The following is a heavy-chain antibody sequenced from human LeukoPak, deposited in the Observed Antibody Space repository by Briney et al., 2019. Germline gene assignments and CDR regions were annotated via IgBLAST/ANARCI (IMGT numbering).Heavy chain of an antibody. D-gene: IGHD2-15*01. V-gene: IGHV3-23*01. Sequence: GGSLRLSCAASGFTFSNYAMTWVRQAPGKGLEWVSTISASGGTTSYADSVKGRFTISRDTSKNTLYLQMNSLRAEDTALYYCARDFSYCSGGSCYLDYWGQGTLVTVSS. CDR2: ISASGGTT. CDR3: ARDFSYCSGGSCYLDY. J-gene: IGHJ4*02. CDR1: GFTFSNYA.